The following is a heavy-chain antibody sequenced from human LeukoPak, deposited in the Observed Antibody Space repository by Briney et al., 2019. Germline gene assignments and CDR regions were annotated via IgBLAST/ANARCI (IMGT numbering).Heavy chain of an antibody. CDR1: GYTFTSYG. V-gene: IGHV1-18*03. D-gene: IGHD2-2*01. CDR3: ARRYCSSTSCYHIDY. Sequence: ASVKVSCKASGYTFTSYGISWVRQAPGQGLEWMGWISAYNGNTNYAQKLQGRVTMTTDTSTSTAYMELRSLRSDDMAVYYCARRYCSSTSCYHIDYWGQGTLVTVSS. CDR2: ISAYNGNT. J-gene: IGHJ4*02.